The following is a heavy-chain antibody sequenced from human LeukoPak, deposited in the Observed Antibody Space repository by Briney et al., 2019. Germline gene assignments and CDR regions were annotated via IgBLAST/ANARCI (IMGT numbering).Heavy chain of an antibody. CDR3: ARLRVREIVDY. CDR2: IYYSGST. D-gene: IGHD3-10*01. CDR1: GGSISSGGYS. J-gene: IGHJ4*02. Sequence: PSQTLSLTCAVSGGSISSGGYSWSWIRQPPGKGLEWIGSIYYSGSTYYNPSLKSRVTISVDTSKNQFSLKLSSVTAADTAVYYCARLRVREIVDYWGQGTLVTVSS. V-gene: IGHV4-30-2*03.